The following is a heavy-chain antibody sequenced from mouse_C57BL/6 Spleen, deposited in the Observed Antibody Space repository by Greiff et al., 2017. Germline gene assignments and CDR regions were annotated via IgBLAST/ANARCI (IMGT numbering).Heavy chain of an antibody. V-gene: IGHV1-26*01. J-gene: IGHJ2*01. Sequence: DYYMNWVKQSHGKSLEWIGDINPNNGGTSYNQKSKGKATLTVDKSSSTAYMELRSLTSEDSAVYYCARRVYYGSSYGDYWGQGTTLTVSS. D-gene: IGHD1-1*01. CDR2: INPNNGGT. CDR1: DYY. CDR3: ARRVYYGSSYGDY.